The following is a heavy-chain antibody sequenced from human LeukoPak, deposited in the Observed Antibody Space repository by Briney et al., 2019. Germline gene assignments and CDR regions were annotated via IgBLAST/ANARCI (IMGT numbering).Heavy chain of an antibody. D-gene: IGHD6-6*01. J-gene: IGHJ3*02. Sequence: SETLSLTCTVSGGSISNYWSWIRPPPGKGLGWIGYIYYSGSTNYNPSHKSRVTISVDTSKNQFSLKLSFVTAADTAVYYCARGSIAARNDAFDIWGQGTMVTVSS. V-gene: IGHV4-59*01. CDR1: GGSISNY. CDR2: IYYSGST. CDR3: ARGSIAARNDAFDI.